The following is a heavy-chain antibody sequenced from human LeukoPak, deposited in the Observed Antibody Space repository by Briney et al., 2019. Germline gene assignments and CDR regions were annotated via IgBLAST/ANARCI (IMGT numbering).Heavy chain of an antibody. V-gene: IGHV3-23*01. D-gene: IGHD4-17*01. CDR2: ISGSGDRT. Sequence: GGSLRLSCAASGITASSYAMTWVRQAPGKGLEWVSSISGSGDRTMYADSVKGRFTISRDNFKNTLSLQMNSLRAGDTAVYHCAKDPNGDYIGAFDMWGQGTMVTVSS. CDR3: AKDPNGDYIGAFDM. CDR1: GITASSYA. J-gene: IGHJ3*02.